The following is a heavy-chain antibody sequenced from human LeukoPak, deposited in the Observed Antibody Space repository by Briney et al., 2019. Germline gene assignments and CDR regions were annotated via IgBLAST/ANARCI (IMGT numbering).Heavy chain of an antibody. V-gene: IGHV3-21*01. CDR1: GFTFRSYS. Sequence: GGSLRLSCAASGFTFRSYSMNWVRQAPGKGLEWVSSISSSSSYIYYADSVKGRFTISRDNAKNSLYLQMNSLRAEDTAVYYCAREHYFYHMDGWGEGTTVTVSS. CDR3: AREHYFYHMDG. J-gene: IGHJ6*03. CDR2: ISSSSSYI.